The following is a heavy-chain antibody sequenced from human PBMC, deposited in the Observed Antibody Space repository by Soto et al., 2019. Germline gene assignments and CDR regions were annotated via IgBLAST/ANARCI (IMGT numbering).Heavy chain of an antibody. D-gene: IGHD3-10*01. J-gene: IGHJ4*02. V-gene: IGHV1-18*01. Sequence: QAQLVQSGAEVKKPGASVKVSCKASGYTFTNYLINWVRQAPGQGLEWMGRISDYNGNADYSQKLQDRVTMTTDTSPNTAYMELRSLTSDDTAVYYCARAPGSYFYYFDSWGQGTQVTVSS. CDR3: ARAPGSYFYYFDS. CDR1: GYTFTNYL. CDR2: ISDYNGNA.